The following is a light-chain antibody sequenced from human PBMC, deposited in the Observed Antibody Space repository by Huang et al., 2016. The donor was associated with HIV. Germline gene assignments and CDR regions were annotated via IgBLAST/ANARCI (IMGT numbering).Light chain of an antibody. CDR1: QSVSFD. Sequence: EIVMTQSPATLSVSPGERAPLSCRATQSVSFDLAWYQQSGGQAPRLLSYGASTRATGIPARFSGSGSGTEFTLTISSLQSEDFAVYYCQQYNNWPWTFGQGTKVEIE. CDR2: GAS. J-gene: IGKJ1*01. CDR3: QQYNNWPWT. V-gene: IGKV3-15*01.